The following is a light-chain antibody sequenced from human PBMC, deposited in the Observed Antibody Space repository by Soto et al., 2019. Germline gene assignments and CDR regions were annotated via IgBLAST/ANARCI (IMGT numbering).Light chain of an antibody. CDR3: QQYGSSPKT. CDR2: GAS. V-gene: IGKV3-20*01. J-gene: IGKJ1*01. Sequence: EIVLTQSPGTLCLSPGERATLSSRASQSVSSSYLAWYQQKPGQAPRLLIYGASSRATGIPDRFSGSGSGTDFTLTISRLEPEDFAVYYCQQYGSSPKTFGQGTKVDIK. CDR1: QSVSSSY.